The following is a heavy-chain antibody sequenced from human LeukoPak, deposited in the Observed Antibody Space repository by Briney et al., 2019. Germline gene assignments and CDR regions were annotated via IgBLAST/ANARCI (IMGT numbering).Heavy chain of an antibody. J-gene: IGHJ4*02. V-gene: IGHV4-31*03. CDR2: IYYSGST. CDR1: GGSISSGGYY. CDR3: ARGPTRDYFDY. Sequence: SETLSLTCTVSGGSISSGGYYWRWIRQHPGKGLEWIGYIYYSGSTYYNPSLKSRVTISVDTSKNQFSLKLSSVTAADTAVYYCARGPTRDYFDYWGQGTLVTVSS.